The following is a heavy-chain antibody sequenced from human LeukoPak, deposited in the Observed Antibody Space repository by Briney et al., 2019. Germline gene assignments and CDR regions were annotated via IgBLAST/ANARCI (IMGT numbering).Heavy chain of an antibody. D-gene: IGHD3-22*01. CDR1: GGSFSGYY. V-gene: IGHV4-34*01. CDR2: INHSGST. J-gene: IGHJ4*02. CDR3: ARGRSAYDSSGYYYGN. Sequence: SETLSLTCAVYGGSFSGYYWSWIRQPPGEGLEWIGEINHSGSTNYNPSLKSRVTISVDTSKNQFSLKVSSVTAADTAVYYCARGRSAYDSSGYYYGNWGQGTLVTVSS.